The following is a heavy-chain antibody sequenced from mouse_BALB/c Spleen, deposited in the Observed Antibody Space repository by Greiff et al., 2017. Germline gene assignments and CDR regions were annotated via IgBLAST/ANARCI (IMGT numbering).Heavy chain of an antibody. Sequence: EVKLQESGGGLVKPGGSLKLSCAASGFTFSSYGMSWVRQTPDKRLEWVATISSGGSYTYYPDSVKGRFTISRDNAKNTLYLQMSSLKSEDTAMYYCAQLTGTGYWGQGTTLTVSS. CDR2: ISSGGSYT. J-gene: IGHJ2*01. CDR3: AQLTGTGY. D-gene: IGHD4-1*01. V-gene: IGHV5-6*03. CDR1: GFTFSSYG.